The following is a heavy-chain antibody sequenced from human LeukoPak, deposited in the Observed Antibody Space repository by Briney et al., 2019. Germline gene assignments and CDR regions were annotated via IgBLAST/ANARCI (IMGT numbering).Heavy chain of an antibody. CDR1: GFTFSSYG. Sequence: GRSLRLSCAASGFTFSSYGMHWVRQAPGKGLEWVAVIWYDGSNKYYVDSVKGRFTISRDNSRNTLYLQMNSLRAEDTAVYYCARERVWVGAIAGAFDIWGQGTMVTVSS. J-gene: IGHJ3*02. D-gene: IGHD1-26*01. V-gene: IGHV3-33*01. CDR2: IWYDGSNK. CDR3: ARERVWVGAIAGAFDI.